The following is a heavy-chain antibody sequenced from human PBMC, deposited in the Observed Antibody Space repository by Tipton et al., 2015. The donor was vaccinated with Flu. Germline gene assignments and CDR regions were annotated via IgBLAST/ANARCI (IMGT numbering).Heavy chain of an antibody. V-gene: IGHV3-23*01. CDR2: ISASGAST. CDR3: AKRIEGGYWYFDL. D-gene: IGHD3-16*01. Sequence: GSLRLSCAASGFTFSSYAMSWVRQAPGKGLEWVSGISASGASTYYADSVKGRFTISRDNSKNTLYLQMNSLRAEDTAVYYCAKRIEGGYWYFDLWGRGTLVTVSS. J-gene: IGHJ2*01. CDR1: GFTFSSYA.